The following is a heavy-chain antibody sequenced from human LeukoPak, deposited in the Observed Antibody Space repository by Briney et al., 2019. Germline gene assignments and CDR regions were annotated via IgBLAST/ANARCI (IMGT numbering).Heavy chain of an antibody. V-gene: IGHV3-20*04. D-gene: IGHD3-10*01. Sequence: GGSPRLSCAASGFTFSSYAMSWVRQAPGKGLEWISGINWNGGSTGYGDSVKGRFTISRDNAENSLYLQMNSLRAEDTALYYCARAVDNYYGSGSYAYWGQGALVTVSS. CDR2: INWNGGST. CDR3: ARAVDNYYGSGSYAY. J-gene: IGHJ4*02. CDR1: GFTFSSYA.